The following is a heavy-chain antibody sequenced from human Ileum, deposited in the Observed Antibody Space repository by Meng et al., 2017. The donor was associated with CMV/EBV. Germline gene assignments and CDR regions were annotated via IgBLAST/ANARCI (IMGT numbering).Heavy chain of an antibody. D-gene: IGHD6-6*01. CDR1: GFTFSNAW. CDR3: TTFYSSSSLWFDP. V-gene: IGHV3-15*01. J-gene: IGHJ5*02. Sequence: GGSLRLSCAASGFTFSNAWMSWVRQAPGKGLEWVGRIKTKTDDGTTDYAAPVQGRFTISRDDSENILYLQMNSLKTEDTAVYYCTTFYSSSSLWFDPWGQGTLVTVSS. CDR2: IKTKTDDGTT.